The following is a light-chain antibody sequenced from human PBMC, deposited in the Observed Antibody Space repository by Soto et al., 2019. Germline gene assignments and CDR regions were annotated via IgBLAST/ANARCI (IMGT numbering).Light chain of an antibody. CDR3: QQSYSTPLT. CDR2: AAA. CDR1: QNISSY. Sequence: DIQMTQSPSSLSASVGATITITCRAGQNISSYLKWYQQKPGKAPKLLIYAAASLQSGVPSRFSGSGSGTDFTFTISSLQPEDFATYYCQQSYSTPLTLGGGTKVDIK. V-gene: IGKV1-39*01. J-gene: IGKJ4*01.